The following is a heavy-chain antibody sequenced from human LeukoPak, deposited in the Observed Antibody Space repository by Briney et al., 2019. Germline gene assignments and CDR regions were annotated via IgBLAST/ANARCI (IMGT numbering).Heavy chain of an antibody. V-gene: IGHV1-69*13. CDR3: ARGLGGYNYYGMDV. D-gene: IGHD3-10*01. Sequence: PVKVSCKASGGTFSSYAISWVRQAPGQGLEWMGGVIPIFGTANFAQKFQGRVTTTADESTSTAYMELSSLRSEDTAVYYCARGLGGYNYYGMDVWGQGTTVTVSS. CDR2: VIPIFGTA. CDR1: GGTFSSYA. J-gene: IGHJ6*02.